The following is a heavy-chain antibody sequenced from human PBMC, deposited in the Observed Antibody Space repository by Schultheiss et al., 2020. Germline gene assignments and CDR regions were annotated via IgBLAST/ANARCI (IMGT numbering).Heavy chain of an antibody. J-gene: IGHJ6*02. V-gene: IGHV1-46*01. CDR2: INPSGGST. D-gene: IGHD2-15*01. CDR1: GYTFTSYY. CDR3: ALIEKGGSLFSYYYGMDV. Sequence: ASVKVSCKASGYTFTSYYMHWVRQAPGQGLEWMGIINPSGGSTSYAQKFQGRVTMTRDTSTSTVYMELSSLRSEDTAVYYCALIEKGGSLFSYYYGMDVWGQGTTVTVSS.